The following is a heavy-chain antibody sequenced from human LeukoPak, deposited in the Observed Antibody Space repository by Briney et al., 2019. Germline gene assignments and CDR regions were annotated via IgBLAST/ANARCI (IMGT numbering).Heavy chain of an antibody. CDR2: IGTAGDT. Sequence: GGSLRLSCAASGFTFSSYDMHWVRQAPGKGLEWVSAIGTAGDTYYPGSVKGRFTISRENAKNSLYLQMNSLRAEDTAVYYCARSGKPYYYDSSGYYFDYWGQGTLVTVSS. J-gene: IGHJ4*02. CDR3: ARSGKPYYYDSSGYYFDY. V-gene: IGHV3-13*04. D-gene: IGHD3-22*01. CDR1: GFTFSSYD.